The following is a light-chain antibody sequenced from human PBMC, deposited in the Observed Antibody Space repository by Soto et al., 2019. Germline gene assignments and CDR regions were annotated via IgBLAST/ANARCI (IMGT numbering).Light chain of an antibody. CDR1: QSLLYSNRYNS. V-gene: IGKV2-28*01. CDR2: LGS. J-gene: IGKJ1*01. CDR3: MQALQTPWT. Sequence: DIVMTQSPLSLPVTPGEPASISCRSSQSLLYSNRYNSLDWYLQKPGQSPQLLIYLGSNRASGVPDRFSGSGSGTDFTLRISRVEAEDVGVYYCMQALQTPWTFGQGTKVEIK.